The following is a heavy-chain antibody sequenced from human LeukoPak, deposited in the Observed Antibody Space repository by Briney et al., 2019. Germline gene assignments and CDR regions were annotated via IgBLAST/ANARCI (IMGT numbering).Heavy chain of an antibody. V-gene: IGHV4-59*01. J-gene: IGHJ1*01. CDR2: IYYSGST. Sequence: PSETLSLTCTVSGGSIGSYYWSWIRQPPGKGLEWIGYIYYSGSTNYNPPLKSRVTISVDTSKNQFSLKLSSVTAADTAVYYCARGFEYFQHWGQGTLVTVSS. CDR3: ARGFEYFQH. CDR1: GGSIGSYY.